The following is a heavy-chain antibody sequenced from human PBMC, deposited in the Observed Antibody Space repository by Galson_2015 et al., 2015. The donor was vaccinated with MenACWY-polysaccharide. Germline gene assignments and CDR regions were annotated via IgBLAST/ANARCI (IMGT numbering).Heavy chain of an antibody. CDR1: GIRFGGSG. CDR3: AREGSRIVFHAFDV. CDR2: IQYDGRQK. D-gene: IGHD3-10*02. V-gene: IGHV3-33*01. Sequence: LNLYCAASGIRFGGSGMHWVRPAPGTGLGWVAVIQYDGRQKQYIDSVQGRFSISRDTSKNTLYLEMNSLRAEDTALYYCAREGSRIVFHAFDVWGQGTMFIVSS. J-gene: IGHJ3*01.